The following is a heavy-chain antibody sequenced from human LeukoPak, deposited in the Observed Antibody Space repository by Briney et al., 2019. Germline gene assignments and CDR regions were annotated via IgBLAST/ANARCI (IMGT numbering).Heavy chain of an antibody. V-gene: IGHV4-34*01. Sequence: SETLSLTCAVYGGSFSGYYWSWIRQPPGKGLEWIGEINHSGSTNYNPSLKSRVTISVDTSKNQFSLELSSVTAADTAVYYCAGGGLLWFRNGNWFDPWGQGTLVTVSS. CDR3: AGGGLLWFRNGNWFDP. J-gene: IGHJ5*02. CDR2: INHSGST. D-gene: IGHD3-10*01. CDR1: GGSFSGYY.